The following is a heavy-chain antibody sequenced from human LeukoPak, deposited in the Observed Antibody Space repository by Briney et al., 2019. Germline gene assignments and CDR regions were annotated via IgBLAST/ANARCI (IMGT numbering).Heavy chain of an antibody. CDR3: AREKSSGSAFYFDY. D-gene: IGHD3-22*01. V-gene: IGHV1-69*13. Sequence: SVKVSCKASGGSFSTYGFNWVRQAPGQGLEWMGGIIPSFGKTNYAQKFQGRVTITADESTSTAYMELSSLRSDDTAVYYCAREKSSGSAFYFDYWGQGTLVTVSS. CDR1: GGSFSTYG. J-gene: IGHJ4*02. CDR2: IIPSFGKT.